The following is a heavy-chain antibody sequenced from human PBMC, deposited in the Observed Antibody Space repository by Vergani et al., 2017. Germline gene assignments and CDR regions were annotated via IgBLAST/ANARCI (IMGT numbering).Heavy chain of an antibody. CDR2: ISSSGSP. V-gene: IGHV4-39*02. D-gene: IGHD3-10*01. Sequence: QLQLQESGPGLVKPSETLSLSCRVSGDSISRSHYYWGFIRQPPGKGLGWIGSISSSGSPYYNPTLKSRLAFSVDTSKNLFSLRWKSVTATDTGVYYCARSVGPSAIADGYHVWGQGTMVTVS. CDR3: ARSVGPSAIADGYHV. CDR1: GDSISRSHYY. J-gene: IGHJ3*01.